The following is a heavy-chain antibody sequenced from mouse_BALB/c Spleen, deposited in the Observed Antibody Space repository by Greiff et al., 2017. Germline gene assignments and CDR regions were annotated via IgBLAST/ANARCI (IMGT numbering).Heavy chain of an antibody. CDR3: ARTMITTYAMDY. D-gene: IGHD2-4*01. J-gene: IGHJ4*01. V-gene: IGHV5-4*02. CDR1: GFTFSDYY. CDR2: ISDGGSYT. Sequence: EVKLMESGGGLVKPGGSLKLSCAASGFTFSDYYMYWVRQTPEKRLEWVATISDGGSYTYYPDSVKGRFTISRDNAKNNLYLQMSSLKSEDTAMYYCARTMITTYAMDYWGQGTSVTVSS.